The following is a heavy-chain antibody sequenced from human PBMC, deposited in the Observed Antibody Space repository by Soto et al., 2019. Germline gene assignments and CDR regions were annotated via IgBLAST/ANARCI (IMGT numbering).Heavy chain of an antibody. Sequence: SETLSLTCAVSGGSISSGGYSWSWIRQPPGKGLEWIGYIYHSGSTYYNPSLKSRVTISVDRSKNQFSLKLSSVTAADTAVYYCARGGFGELYYYYGMDAWGQGTTVTVSS. D-gene: IGHD3-10*01. V-gene: IGHV4-30-2*01. J-gene: IGHJ6*02. CDR1: GGSISSGGYS. CDR3: ARGGFGELYYYYGMDA. CDR2: IYHSGST.